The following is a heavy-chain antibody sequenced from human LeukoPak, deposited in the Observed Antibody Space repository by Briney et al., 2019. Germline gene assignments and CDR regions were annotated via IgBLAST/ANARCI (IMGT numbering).Heavy chain of an antibody. CDR3: ARVGGYSYGYAFDY. Sequence: GGSLRLSCAASGFTFSSYWMSWVRQAPGKGLEWVANIKPDGSEKYYVDSVKGRLTISRDNAKNPLYLQMNSLRVEDTAVYYCARVGGYSYGYAFDYWGQGTLVTVSS. V-gene: IGHV3-7*01. D-gene: IGHD5-18*01. J-gene: IGHJ4*02. CDR1: GFTFSSYW. CDR2: IKPDGSEK.